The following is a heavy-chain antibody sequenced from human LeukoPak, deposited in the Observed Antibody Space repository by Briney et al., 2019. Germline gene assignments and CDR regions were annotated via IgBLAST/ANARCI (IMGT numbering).Heavy chain of an antibody. D-gene: IGHD1-26*01. J-gene: IGHJ4*02. V-gene: IGHV3-49*04. CDR3: TRESGGSYFYFDY. CDR2: IRSKAYGGTT. Sequence: GGSLILSCTASGFTFGDYAMSWVRQAPGKGLEWVGFIRSKAYGGTTEYAASVKGRFTISRDDSKSIAYLQMNSLKTEDTAVYYCTRESGGSYFYFDYWGQGTLVTVSS. CDR1: GFTFGDYA.